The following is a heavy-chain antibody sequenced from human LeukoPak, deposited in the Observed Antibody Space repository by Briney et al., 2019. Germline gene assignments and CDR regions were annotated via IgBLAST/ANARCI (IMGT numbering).Heavy chain of an antibody. J-gene: IGHJ4*02. V-gene: IGHV3-53*01. Sequence: PGGSLRLSCAASRFTVSSNYMSWVRQAPGKGLEWVSVIYSGGSTYYADSVKGRFTISRDNSKNTLYLQMNSLRAEDTAVYYCATQDRYYYDSSGRSFDYWGQGTLVTVSS. CDR1: RFTVSSNY. CDR3: ATQDRYYYDSSGRSFDY. CDR2: IYSGGST. D-gene: IGHD3-22*01.